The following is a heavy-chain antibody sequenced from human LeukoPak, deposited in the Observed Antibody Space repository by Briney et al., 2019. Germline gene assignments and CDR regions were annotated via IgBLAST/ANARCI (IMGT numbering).Heavy chain of an antibody. Sequence: QSGRSLRLSCAASGFTFSSYAMHWVRQAPGKGLEWVAVISYDGSNKYYADSVEGRFTISRDNSKNTLYLQMDSLWAEDTAIYFCAKGNGDISVYGNWGKGPLVTVSS. CDR3: AKGNGDISVYGN. D-gene: IGHD2-21*01. CDR1: GFTFSSYA. J-gene: IGHJ4*02. V-gene: IGHV3-30-3*01. CDR2: ISYDGSNK.